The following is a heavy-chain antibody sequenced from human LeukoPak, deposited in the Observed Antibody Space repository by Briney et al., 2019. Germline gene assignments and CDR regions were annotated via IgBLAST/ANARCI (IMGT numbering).Heavy chain of an antibody. J-gene: IGHJ4*02. D-gene: IGHD6-6*01. CDR2: INPHTGGT. V-gene: IGHV1-2*02. Sequence: ASVKVSCKASGYTFTGYYMHWVRQAPGQGLEWMGWINPHTGGTRYAQKFQGRVTMTRDTAIDTAYMELSRLRSDDTAVYYCARDRRARGDYWGQGTLVTVSS. CDR1: GYTFTGYY. CDR3: ARDRRARGDY.